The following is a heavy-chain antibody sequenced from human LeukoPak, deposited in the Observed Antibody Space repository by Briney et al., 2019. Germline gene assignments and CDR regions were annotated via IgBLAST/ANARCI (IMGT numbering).Heavy chain of an antibody. Sequence: GGSLRLSCAASGFTFSSYDMHWVRQATGKGLEWVSATGTAGDTYYPGSVKGRFTISRENAKNSLYLQMNSLRAGDTAVYYCARSSWYVSDAFDIWGQGTMVTVSS. V-gene: IGHV3-13*01. CDR2: TGTAGDT. CDR3: ARSSWYVSDAFDI. CDR1: GFTFSSYD. D-gene: IGHD6-19*01. J-gene: IGHJ3*02.